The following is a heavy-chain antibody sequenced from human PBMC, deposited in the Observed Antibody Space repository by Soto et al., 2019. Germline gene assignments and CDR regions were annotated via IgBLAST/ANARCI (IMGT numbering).Heavy chain of an antibody. D-gene: IGHD3-16*01. V-gene: IGHV4-59*01. CDR3: ARDLDRGGFDY. Sequence: QVQLQESGPGLVKPSETLSLTCTVSGGSISSYYWSWIRQPPGKGLEWIGYIYYSGSTNYNPSLKSRVSISVDTSKNQFSLKLSSVTAAATAVYYCARDLDRGGFDYWGQGTLVTVSS. J-gene: IGHJ4*02. CDR2: IYYSGST. CDR1: GGSISSYY.